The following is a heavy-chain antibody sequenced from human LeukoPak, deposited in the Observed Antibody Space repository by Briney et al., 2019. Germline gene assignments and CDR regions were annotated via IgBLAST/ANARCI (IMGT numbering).Heavy chain of an antibody. D-gene: IGHD1-26*01. Sequence: SVKVSCKASGGTFSSYAISWVRQAPGQGLEWMGGIIPIFGTANYAQKFQGRVTITTDESTSTAYMELSSLRSEDTAVYYCARCGQESLDPASYYYYYYMDVWGKGTTVTVSS. CDR3: ARCGQESLDPASYYYYYYMDV. J-gene: IGHJ6*03. CDR1: GGTFSSYA. V-gene: IGHV1-69*05. CDR2: IIPIFGTA.